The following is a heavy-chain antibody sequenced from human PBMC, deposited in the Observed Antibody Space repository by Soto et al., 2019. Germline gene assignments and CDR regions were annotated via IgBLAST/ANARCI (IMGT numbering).Heavy chain of an antibody. CDR2: MIPFSGTA. J-gene: IGHJ5*02. CDR3: VRDGYYDSSGYYPVWFDP. D-gene: IGHD3-22*01. CDR1: EDTLSSYA. V-gene: IGHV1-69*06. Sequence: QVQLVQSGAEVKKPGSSVKVSCKASEDTLSSYAISWVRQAPVQGLEWMGGMIPFSGTANYAQKCQGRVTIPSDKSTSTAYMELSSLRSEDTAVYYCVRDGYYDSSGYYPVWFDPWGQGTLVTLSS.